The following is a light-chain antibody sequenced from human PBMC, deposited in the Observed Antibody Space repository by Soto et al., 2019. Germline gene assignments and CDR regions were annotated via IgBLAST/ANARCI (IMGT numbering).Light chain of an antibody. CDR3: QQYGSSPPYT. CDR1: QSVSSNY. J-gene: IGKJ2*01. V-gene: IGKV3-20*01. CDR2: GSS. Sequence: EIVLTQSPGTLSLSPGEGATLSCRASQSVSSNYLAWYQQKPGQAPRLLIFGSSSRASDIPDRFSGSGSGTDFTLTISRLEPEDFALYYCQQYGSSPPYTFGQGTKLEIK.